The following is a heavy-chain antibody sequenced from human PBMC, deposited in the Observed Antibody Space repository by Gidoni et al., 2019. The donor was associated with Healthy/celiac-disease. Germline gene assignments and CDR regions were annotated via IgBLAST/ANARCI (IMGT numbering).Heavy chain of an antibody. CDR1: GFTFSSYS. V-gene: IGHV3-48*02. CDR2: ISSSSSTI. J-gene: IGHJ4*02. D-gene: IGHD6-19*01. Sequence: EVQLVESVGGLVQPAGSLRLACAASGFTFSSYSMNWVCQAPGKGLEWVSYISSSSSTIYYADSVKGRFTISRDNAKNALYLQMNSLRDEDTAVYYCAIVGQWLGGYYFDYWGQGTLVTVSS. CDR3: AIVGQWLGGYYFDY.